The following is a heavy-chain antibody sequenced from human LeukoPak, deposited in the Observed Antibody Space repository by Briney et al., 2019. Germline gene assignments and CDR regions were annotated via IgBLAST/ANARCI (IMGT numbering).Heavy chain of an antibody. Sequence: SGTLSLTCAVSGGSISSSNWWSWVRQPPGKGLEWIGEIYHSGSTNCNPSLKSRVTISVDKSKNQFSLKPSSVTAADTAVYYCVVTAASSLGAFDIWGQGTMVTVSS. CDR1: GGSISSSNW. CDR2: IYHSGST. CDR3: VVTAASSLGAFDI. D-gene: IGHD2-21*02. J-gene: IGHJ3*02. V-gene: IGHV4-4*02.